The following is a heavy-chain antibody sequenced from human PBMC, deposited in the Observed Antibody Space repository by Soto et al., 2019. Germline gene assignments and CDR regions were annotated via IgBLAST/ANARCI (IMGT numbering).Heavy chain of an antibody. CDR3: AKTSSTSITSVTRFDS. D-gene: IGHD4-17*01. Sequence: GGSLRLSCAASGFTFSSYAVSWVRQAPGKRLEWVSAISGSGGDTYYVASVKGRFTISRDNSKNTLSLQMSSLRAEDTALYYCAKTSSTSITSVTRFDSWGQGTLVTVSS. J-gene: IGHJ4*02. CDR1: GFTFSSYA. V-gene: IGHV3-23*01. CDR2: ISGSGGDT.